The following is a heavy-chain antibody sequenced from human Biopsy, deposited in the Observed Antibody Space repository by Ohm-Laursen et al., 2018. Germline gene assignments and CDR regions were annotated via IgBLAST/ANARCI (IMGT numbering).Heavy chain of an antibody. CDR3: ATKLTGYFHH. D-gene: IGHD3-9*01. J-gene: IGHJ1*01. Sequence: SSVKVSCKAPGGTFSNYGVNWVRPAPGQGLEWLGGNIPILGTGNYAQKFQDRVTVAADTSTSTATMELRSLRSDDTAVYYCATKLTGYFHHWGQGILVIVSS. V-gene: IGHV1-69*06. CDR1: GGTFSNYG. CDR2: NIPILGTG.